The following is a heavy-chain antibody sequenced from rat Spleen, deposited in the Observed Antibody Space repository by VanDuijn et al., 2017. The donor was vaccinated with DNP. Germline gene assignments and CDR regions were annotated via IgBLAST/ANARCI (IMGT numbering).Heavy chain of an antibody. CDR2: ISYDGSST. J-gene: IGHJ2*01. V-gene: IGHV5-17*01. D-gene: IGHD1-12*02. CDR1: GFTFSDYA. Sequence: EVQLVESGGGLVQPGNSLKLSCTASGFTFSDYAMAWVRQAPTKGLEWVASISYDGSSTYYRDSVKGRFTISRDNAKSTLYLQMDSLRSEDTATYYCTRPDYSDGSYYYGWFAYWGQGVMVTVSS. CDR3: TRPDYSDGSYYYGWFAY.